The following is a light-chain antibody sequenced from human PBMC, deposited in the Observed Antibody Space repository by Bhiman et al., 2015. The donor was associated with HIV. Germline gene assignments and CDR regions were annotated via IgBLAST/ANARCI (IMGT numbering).Light chain of an antibody. CDR3: QAWDSSTYVV. CDR2: QDT. Sequence: VLTQPPSVSVSPGQTASITCSGDKLGDKYACWYQQKPGQSPVLVIYQDTKRPSGIPERFSGSNSGNTATLTISGTQAMDEADYYCQAWDSSTYVVFGGGTKLTVL. J-gene: IGLJ2*01. V-gene: IGLV3-1*01. CDR1: KLGDKY.